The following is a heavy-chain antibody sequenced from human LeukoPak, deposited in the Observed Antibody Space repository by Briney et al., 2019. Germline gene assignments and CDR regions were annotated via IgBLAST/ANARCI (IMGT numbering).Heavy chain of an antibody. CDR2: ISGSGGST. V-gene: IGHV3-23*01. CDR3: AKWGYCSSTSCYTLPHYYYYGMDV. J-gene: IGHJ6*02. Sequence: GGALRLSCAASGLTFSSYAMSWVRQAPGKGREGVSAISGSGGSTYYADSVKGRFTISRDNSKNTLYLQMNSLRAEDTAVYYCAKWGYCSSTSCYTLPHYYYYGMDVWGQGTTVTVSS. CDR1: GLTFSSYA. D-gene: IGHD2-2*02.